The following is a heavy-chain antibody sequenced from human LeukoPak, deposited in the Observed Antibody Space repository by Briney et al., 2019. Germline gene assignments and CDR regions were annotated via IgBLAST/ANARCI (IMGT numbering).Heavy chain of an antibody. CDR1: GFTFDDYA. D-gene: IGHD4-23*01. CDR2: ISWNSGSI. V-gene: IGHV3-9*01. Sequence: PGRSLRLSCAASGFTFDDYAMHWVRQAPGKGLEWVSGISWNSGSIGYADSVKGRFTISRDNAKNSLYLQMNSLRAEDTALCYCAKDGDYGGNSEYSQHWGQGTLVTVSS. J-gene: IGHJ1*01. CDR3: AKDGDYGGNSEYSQH.